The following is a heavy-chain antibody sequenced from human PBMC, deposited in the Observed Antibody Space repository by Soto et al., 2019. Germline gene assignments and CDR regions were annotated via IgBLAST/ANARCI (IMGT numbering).Heavy chain of an antibody. V-gene: IGHV4-4*02. J-gene: IGHJ5*02. CDR2: IENEGTT. CDR3: VRVKVVPRTGNRFDP. CDR1: GESMSDDDW. D-gene: IGHD2-2*01. Sequence: QVQLQESGPGLVNPSGTLSVTCVVSGESMSDDDWWSWVRQPPGKGLEWIGEIENEGTTSYSPSLGIRVTLSIDKSKNQFALKLTSVTAADTAVYFCVRVKVVPRTGNRFDPWGQGSVVTVSS.